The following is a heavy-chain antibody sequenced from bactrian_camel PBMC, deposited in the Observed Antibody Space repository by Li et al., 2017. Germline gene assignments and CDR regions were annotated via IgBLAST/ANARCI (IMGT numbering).Heavy chain of an antibody. CDR2: IDTAGGSA. CDR3: AYSRGSSFNY. D-gene: IGHD2*01. Sequence: VQLVESGGDLVQPGGSLTLSCARSGYMTDLYCLGWFRQAPGNERVAVAAIDTAGGSAYYAVSVEGRFTISRDNAKNTLYLQLNSLTREDSAMYYCAYSRGSSFNYWCQGTQVTVS. J-gene: IGHJ4*01. V-gene: IGHV3S54*01. CDR1: GYMTDLYC.